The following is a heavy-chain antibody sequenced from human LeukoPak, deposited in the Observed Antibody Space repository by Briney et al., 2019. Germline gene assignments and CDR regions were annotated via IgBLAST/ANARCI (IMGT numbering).Heavy chain of an antibody. CDR1: GFTVSTNY. Sequence: GGSLRLSCAVSGFTVSTNYMSWVRQPPGKGLEWVSVIYSGGSTYYADSVKGRFSISRDNSKNTLYLQMNNLRAEDTAVYYCARGRRPDAFDSWGQGTRVTVSS. V-gene: IGHV3-66*01. CDR2: IYSGGST. J-gene: IGHJ3*02. CDR3: ARGRRPDAFDS.